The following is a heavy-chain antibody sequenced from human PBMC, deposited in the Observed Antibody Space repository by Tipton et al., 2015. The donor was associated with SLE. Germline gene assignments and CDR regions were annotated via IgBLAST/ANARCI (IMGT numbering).Heavy chain of an antibody. Sequence: TLSLTCTVSGGSISSYYWSWIRQPPGKGLEWIGYIYYSGSTNYNPSLKSRVTISVDTSKNQFSLKLSSVTAADTAVYYCARVPLRDYGGQTAPESWGQGTQVTVSS. D-gene: IGHD4-23*01. J-gene: IGHJ5*02. V-gene: IGHV4-59*01. CDR2: IYYSGST. CDR1: GGSISSYY. CDR3: ARVPLRDYGGQTAPES.